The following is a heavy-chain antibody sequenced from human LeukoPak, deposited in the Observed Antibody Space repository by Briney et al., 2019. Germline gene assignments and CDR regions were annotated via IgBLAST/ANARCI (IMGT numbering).Heavy chain of an antibody. D-gene: IGHD1-14*01. CDR1: GFTFDDYA. Sequence: PGRSLRLSCAASGFTFDDYAMHWVRQAPGKGLEWVSGISWNSGSIGYADSVKGRFTISRDNAKNSLYLQMNSLRAEDTAVYYCARVGPWVNPDYYYCYMDVWGKGTTVTVSS. CDR2: ISWNSGSI. V-gene: IGHV3-9*01. J-gene: IGHJ6*03. CDR3: ARVGPWVNPDYYYCYMDV.